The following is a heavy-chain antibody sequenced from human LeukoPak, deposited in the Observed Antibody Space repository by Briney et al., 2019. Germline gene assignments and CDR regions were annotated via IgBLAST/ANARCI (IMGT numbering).Heavy chain of an antibody. CDR3: ARDSHPFSSSWYGDY. CDR2: ISAYNGNT. J-gene: IGHJ4*02. CDR1: GYTFTSYG. V-gene: IGHV1-18*01. Sequence: ASVKVSCKASGYTFTSYGISWVRQAPGQGLEWMGWISAYNGNTNYAQKLQGRVTMTIDTSTSTAYMELRSLRSDDTAVYYCARDSHPFSSSWYGDYWGQGTLVTVSS. D-gene: IGHD6-13*01.